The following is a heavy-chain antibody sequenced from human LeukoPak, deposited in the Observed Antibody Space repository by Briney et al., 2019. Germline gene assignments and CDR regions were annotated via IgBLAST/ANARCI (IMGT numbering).Heavy chain of an antibody. D-gene: IGHD3-10*01. CDR2: ISTYNSDA. J-gene: IGHJ4*02. V-gene: IGHV1-18*03. Sequence: ASVKVCCKASGYTFSSYGIRWVRHAPGQGLEWMGWISTYNSDANYAQNVQGRVTVTVDTSTATAYMEVRSLRSDDMAVYYCARDRGFGQDTFDFWGQGTLVTVSS. CDR1: GYTFSSYG. CDR3: ARDRGFGQDTFDF.